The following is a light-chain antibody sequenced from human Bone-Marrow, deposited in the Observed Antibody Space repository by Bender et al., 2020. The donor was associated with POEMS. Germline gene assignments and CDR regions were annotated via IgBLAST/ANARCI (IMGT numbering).Light chain of an antibody. J-gene: IGLJ3*02. V-gene: IGLV1-44*01. CDR3: SSWDDSLNGWV. CDR1: SSNFGNNA. CDR2: SNN. Sequence: TISCSGTSSNFGNNAANWYQHVSVTAPKLLIYSNNQRPSGVPDRFSASTAGTSASLAISGLHSDDEADYYCSSWDDSLNGWVFGGGTKLTVL.